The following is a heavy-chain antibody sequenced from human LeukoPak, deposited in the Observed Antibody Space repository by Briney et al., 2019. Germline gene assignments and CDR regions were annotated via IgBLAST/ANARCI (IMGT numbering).Heavy chain of an antibody. J-gene: IGHJ3*02. CDR3: ARPYDYGVHDAFDI. D-gene: IGHD4-17*01. CDR1: GGSISSYY. CDR2: IYYSGST. V-gene: IGHV4-59*01. Sequence: PSETLSLTCTVSGGSISSYYWSWIRQPPGKGLKWIGYIYYSGSTNYNPSLKSRVTISVDTSKNQFSLKLSSVTAADTAVYYCARPYDYGVHDAFDIWGQGTMVTVSS.